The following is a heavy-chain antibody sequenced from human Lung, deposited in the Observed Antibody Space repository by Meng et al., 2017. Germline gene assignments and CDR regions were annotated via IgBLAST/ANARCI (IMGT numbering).Heavy chain of an antibody. J-gene: IGHJ4*02. Sequence: QVQLQQWGAGELKPSGTLSLTCAVYVGSFSGYQWNWIRQSPGKGLEWIGDINHRGRTNYNPSLKSRVTKSVDTSKNQFSLKLSSVTAADTAVYYCARDQGGAGGYWGQGTLVTVSS. V-gene: IGHV4-34*01. D-gene: IGHD2-15*01. CDR3: ARDQGGAGGY. CDR1: VGSFSGYQ. CDR2: INHRGRT.